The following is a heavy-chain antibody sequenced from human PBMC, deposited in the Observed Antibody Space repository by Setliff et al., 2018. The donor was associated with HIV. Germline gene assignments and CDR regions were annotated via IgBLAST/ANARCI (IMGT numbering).Heavy chain of an antibody. D-gene: IGHD6-13*01. Sequence: GESLKIFCQGSGYSFTRYWIGWVRQMPGKGLEWMGIIYPGDSDTTYSPSFQGQVTISADKSISTAYLQWSSLKASDTAMYYCATVYSNNWSQSRWFDPWGQGTLVTVSS. J-gene: IGHJ5*02. CDR2: IYPGDSDT. CDR3: ATVYSNNWSQSRWFDP. CDR1: GYSFTRYW. V-gene: IGHV5-51*01.